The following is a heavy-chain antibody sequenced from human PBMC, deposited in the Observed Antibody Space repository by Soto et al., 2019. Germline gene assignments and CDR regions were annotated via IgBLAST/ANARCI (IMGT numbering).Heavy chain of an antibody. V-gene: IGHV3-48*02. Sequence: EVQLVESGGGLVQPGGSLRLSCAASGFTFSLYSMSWVRQAPGKGLEWVSYISRSSTGIHYADSVKGRFTISRDDATNSMHLQMNSLREWDTAVYYCARAVTWGLDVWGQGTTVSISS. CDR1: GFTFSLYS. CDR2: ISRSSTGI. D-gene: IGHD3-10*01. J-gene: IGHJ6*02. CDR3: ARAVTWGLDV.